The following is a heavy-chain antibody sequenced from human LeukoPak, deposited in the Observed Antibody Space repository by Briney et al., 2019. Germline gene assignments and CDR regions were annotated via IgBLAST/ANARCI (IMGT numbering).Heavy chain of an antibody. CDR2: ISYDGSNK. J-gene: IGHJ6*02. V-gene: IGHV3-30*18. D-gene: IGHD4-11*01. CDR3: AKDSSYSSQSYGMDV. CDR1: GFTFSSYG. Sequence: GGSLRLSCAASGFTFSSYGMHWVRQAPGKGLEWVAVISYDGSNKYYADSVKGRFTISRDNSKNTLYLQMNSLRAEDTAVYYCAKDSSYSSQSYGMDVWGQGTTVTVSS.